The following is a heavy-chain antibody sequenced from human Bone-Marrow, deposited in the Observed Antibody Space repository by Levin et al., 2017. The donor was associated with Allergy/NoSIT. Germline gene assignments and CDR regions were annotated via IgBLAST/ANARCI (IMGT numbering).Heavy chain of an antibody. D-gene: IGHD3/OR15-3a*01. J-gene: IGHJ4*02. CDR1: GFTFSSYG. CDR2: ISFDGSDK. V-gene: IGHV3-30*18. Sequence: GGSLRLSCAASGFTFSSYGMHWVRQAPGKGLEWVALISFDGSDKYYADSVKGRFTISRDSSDNTLSLHMSSLRVEDTAIYYCAKKFGTAYSLPPLHSWGPGTLVTVS. CDR3: AKKFGTAYSLPPLHS.